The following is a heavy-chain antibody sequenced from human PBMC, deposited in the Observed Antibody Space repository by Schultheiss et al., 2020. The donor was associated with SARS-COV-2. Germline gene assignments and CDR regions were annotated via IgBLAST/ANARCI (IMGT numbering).Heavy chain of an antibody. Sequence: GGSLRLSCAVSGYIFSSYWMSWVRQAPGKGLEWVANIKQDGSEKNYVDSVKCRFTISRDNAKNSLYLQMNSLRAEDTAIYYCARDRTTGGAFDIWGQGTVVTVSS. D-gene: IGHD1-14*01. CDR1: GYIFSSYW. J-gene: IGHJ3*02. V-gene: IGHV3-7*01. CDR3: ARDRTTGGAFDI. CDR2: IKQDGSEK.